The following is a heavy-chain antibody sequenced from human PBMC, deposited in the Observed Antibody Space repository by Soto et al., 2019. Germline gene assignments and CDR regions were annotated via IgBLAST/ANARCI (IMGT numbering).Heavy chain of an antibody. V-gene: IGHV4-34*01. CDR3: ARVRGVAAAGIPQYYYYGMDV. J-gene: IGHJ6*02. D-gene: IGHD6-13*01. CDR2: INHSGST. CDR1: GGSFSGYY. Sequence: PSETLSLTCAVYGGSFSGYYWSWIRQPPGKGLEWIGEINHSGSTNYNPSLKSRVTISVDTSKNQFSLKLSSVTAADTAVYYCARVRGVAAAGIPQYYYYGMDVWGQGTTVTVSS.